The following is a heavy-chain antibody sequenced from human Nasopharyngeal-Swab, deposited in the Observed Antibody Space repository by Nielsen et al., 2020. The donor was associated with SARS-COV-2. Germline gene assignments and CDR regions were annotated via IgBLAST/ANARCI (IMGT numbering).Heavy chain of an antibody. V-gene: IGHV4-31*03. CDR3: ASTPGDEYYYYYYMDV. Sequence: LRLSCTVSGGSIISGDYYWSWIRQHPGKGLEWIGYIYYSGATYYNPSLKSRINISLDTSKNQFSLKLSSVTAADTAVYYCASTPGDEYYYYYYMDVWGKGTTVTVSS. CDR1: GGSIISGDYY. D-gene: IGHD3-10*01. J-gene: IGHJ6*03. CDR2: IYYSGAT.